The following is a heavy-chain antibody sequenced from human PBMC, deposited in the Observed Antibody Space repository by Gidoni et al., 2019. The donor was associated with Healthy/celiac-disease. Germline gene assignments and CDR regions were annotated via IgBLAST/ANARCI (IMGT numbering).Heavy chain of an antibody. CDR3: ARSNLPKRWELPGNDY. D-gene: IGHD1-26*01. CDR1: GYTFPSYG. V-gene: IGHV1-18*01. Sequence: QVQLVQSGAEVKKPGASVKVSCKASGYTFPSYGISWVRQAPGQGLEWMGWISAYNGNTNYAQKLQDRVTMTTDTSTSTAYMELRSLRSDDTAVYYCARSNLPKRWELPGNDYWGQGTLVTVSS. J-gene: IGHJ4*02. CDR2: ISAYNGNT.